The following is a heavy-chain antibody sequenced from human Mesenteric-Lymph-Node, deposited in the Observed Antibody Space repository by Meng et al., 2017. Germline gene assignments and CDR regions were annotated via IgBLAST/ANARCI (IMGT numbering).Heavy chain of an antibody. D-gene: IGHD5-18*01. Sequence: QLEPQDSCPGVVEPPETLSLTCTGSGADIGTYSWGWHRHPAGKGLEWIGRIYTSVNSDYNPSLKSRLLISVVTTKKQFSLELTSVTAADTAVYYCAREGNSYGFSSYWFDPWGQGILVTVSS. CDR3: AREGNSYGFSSYWFDP. J-gene: IGHJ5*02. CDR2: IYTSVNS. CDR1: GADIGTYS. V-gene: IGHV4-4*07.